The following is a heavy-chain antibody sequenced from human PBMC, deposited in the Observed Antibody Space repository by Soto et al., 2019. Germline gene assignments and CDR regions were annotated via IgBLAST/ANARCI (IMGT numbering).Heavy chain of an antibody. CDR1: GYTFSRYG. V-gene: IGHV1-18*01. CDR2: ISGYSGNT. J-gene: IGHJ4*02. Sequence: QVQLVQSGAEVKKPGASVKVSCKASGYTFSRYGITWVRQAPGQGLEWMGWISGYSGNTNYAQNLRGRVTMTTETSTSTAYMELRSLRSDDTAVYYCARGGVLLWLGEPLDYWGQGTLVTVSS. CDR3: ARGGVLLWLGEPLDY. D-gene: IGHD3-10*01.